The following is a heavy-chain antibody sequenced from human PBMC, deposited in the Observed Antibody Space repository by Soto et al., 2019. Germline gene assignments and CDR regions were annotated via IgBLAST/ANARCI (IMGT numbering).Heavy chain of an antibody. V-gene: IGHV1-3*01. CDR2: LNAGNGDT. J-gene: IGHJ6*03. Sequence: QAQLVQSGAEVKKPGASVKVSCKASGYTFTNYAVHWLRQAPGQALEWMGWLNAGNGDTKYSPTLQDRVTITRDTSASTAYMELSSLRSEDTAVYYCARHGIPYNSGSGDYFYYYYNYMDVCCKGTTVNVSS. D-gene: IGHD3-10*01. CDR3: ARHGIPYNSGSGDYFYYYYNYMDV. CDR1: GYTFTNYA.